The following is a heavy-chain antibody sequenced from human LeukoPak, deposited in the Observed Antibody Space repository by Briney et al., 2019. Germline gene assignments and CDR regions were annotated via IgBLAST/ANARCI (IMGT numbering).Heavy chain of an antibody. CDR1: GFTFSKYW. Sequence: GGSLRLSCAASGFTFSKYWMLWVRQAPGKGLESVSRINTDGTVTTYADSVKGRFTVSRDNADNTMFLQMNSVRDKDTAVYYCATKQWLAPPPDSWGQGTPVTVSS. V-gene: IGHV3-74*01. CDR3: ATKQWLAPPPDS. D-gene: IGHD6-19*01. CDR2: INTDGTVT. J-gene: IGHJ4*02.